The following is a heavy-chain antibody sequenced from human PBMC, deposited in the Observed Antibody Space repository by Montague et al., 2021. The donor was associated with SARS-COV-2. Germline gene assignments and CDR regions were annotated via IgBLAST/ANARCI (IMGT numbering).Heavy chain of an antibody. V-gene: IGHV4-34*01. CDR3: ARGRRRYNWRDETSYYYGIDV. CDR1: GASLSGYY. J-gene: IGHJ6*02. CDR2: INHSGST. D-gene: IGHD1-20*01. Sequence: SETLSLTCAVYGASLSGYYWSWIRQPPGKGLEWIGEINHSGSTNYNPSLKSRVTISLDTSKNQFSLKLSSVTAADTAVYYCARGRRRYNWRDETSYYYGIDVGGQGTTVTVSS.